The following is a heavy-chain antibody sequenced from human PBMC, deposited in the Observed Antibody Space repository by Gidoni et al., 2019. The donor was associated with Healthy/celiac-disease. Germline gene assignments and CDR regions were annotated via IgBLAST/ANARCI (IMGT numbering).Heavy chain of an antibody. Sequence: WVAFIRYDGSNKYYADSVKGRFTISRDNSKNTLYLQMNSLRAEDTAVYYCAKSAWNDEPPFNWFDPWGQGTLVTVSS. CDR2: IRYDGSNK. V-gene: IGHV3-30*02. J-gene: IGHJ5*02. CDR3: AKSAWNDEPPFNWFDP. D-gene: IGHD1-1*01.